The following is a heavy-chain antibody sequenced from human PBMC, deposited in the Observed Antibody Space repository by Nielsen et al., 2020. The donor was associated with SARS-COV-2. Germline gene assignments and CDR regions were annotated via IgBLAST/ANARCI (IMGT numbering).Heavy chain of an antibody. CDR2: IYYSGST. J-gene: IGHJ4*02. Sequence: SETLSLTCTVSGGSISSGGYYWSWIRQHPGKGLEWIGYIYYSGSTYYNPSLKSRVTISVDTSKNQFSLKLSSVTAADTAVYYCARGQRWRRLTGYFHYYFDYWGQGTLVTVSS. V-gene: IGHV4-31*03. CDR1: GGSISSGGYY. CDR3: ARGQRWRRLTGYFHYYFDY. D-gene: IGHD3-9*01.